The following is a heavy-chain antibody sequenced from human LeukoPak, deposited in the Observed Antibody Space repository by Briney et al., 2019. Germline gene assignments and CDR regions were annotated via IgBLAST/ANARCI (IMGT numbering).Heavy chain of an antibody. CDR1: GGTFSSYA. D-gene: IGHD6-13*01. J-gene: IGHJ4*02. Sequence: GASVKVSCKASGGTFSSYAISWVRKAPGQGLEWMGRIIPIFGTANYAQKFQGRVTITADESTSTAYMELSSLRSEDTAVYYCARSGSSSWYWKFDYWGQGTLVTVSS. V-gene: IGHV1-69*13. CDR3: ARSGSSSWYWKFDY. CDR2: IIPIFGTA.